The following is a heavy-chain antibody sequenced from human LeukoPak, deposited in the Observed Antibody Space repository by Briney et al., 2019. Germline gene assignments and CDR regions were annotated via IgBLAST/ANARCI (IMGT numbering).Heavy chain of an antibody. J-gene: IGHJ4*02. D-gene: IGHD5-18*01. CDR2: IWYDGSNK. CDR1: GFTFSSYG. CDR3: ARRYSYCAFDY. Sequence: GGSLRLSCAASGFTFSSYGMHWVRQAPGKGLEWVAVIWYDGSNKYYADSVKGRFTISRDNSKNTLYLQMNSLRAEDTAVYYCARRYSYCAFDYWGQGTLVTVSS. V-gene: IGHV3-33*01.